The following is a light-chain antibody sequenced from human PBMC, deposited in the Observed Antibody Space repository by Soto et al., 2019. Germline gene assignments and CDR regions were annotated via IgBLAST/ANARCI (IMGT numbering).Light chain of an antibody. Sequence: EIVRTQTPATLSVSPGEGDTLSCRASQSVSSNLAWYQQKPGQAPRLLIYGASTRATGIPDRFSGSGSGTDFTLTISRLEPEDFAVYYCQQYGSSPWTFGQGTKVEIK. CDR1: QSVSSN. CDR3: QQYGSSPWT. J-gene: IGKJ1*01. V-gene: IGKV3-20*01. CDR2: GAS.